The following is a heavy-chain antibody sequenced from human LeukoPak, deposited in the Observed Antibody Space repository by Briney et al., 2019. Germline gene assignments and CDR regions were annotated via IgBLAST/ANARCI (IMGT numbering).Heavy chain of an antibody. CDR1: GFTFSSYG. CDR2: IWYDGSNK. CDR3: ARDPGEYYYDSSPDY. J-gene: IGHJ4*02. D-gene: IGHD3-22*01. Sequence: GSLRLSCAASGFTFSSYGMHWVRQAPGKGLEWVAVIWYDGSNKYYADSVKGRFTISRDNSKNTLYLQMNNLRAEDTAVYYCARDPGEYYYDSSPDYWGQGTLVTVSS. V-gene: IGHV3-33*01.